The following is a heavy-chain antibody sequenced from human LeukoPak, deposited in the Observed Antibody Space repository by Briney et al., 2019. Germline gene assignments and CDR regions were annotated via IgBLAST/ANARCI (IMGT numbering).Heavy chain of an antibody. J-gene: IGHJ5*02. CDR2: INPSGGST. V-gene: IGHV1-46*01. CDR3: ARARLALTWFDP. CDR1: GYTFTSYY. Sequence: ASVKVSCKASGYTFTSYYMHWVRQAPGQGLEWMGIINPSGGSTSYAQKFQGRVTMTRDTSTSTAYMELRSLRSDDTAVYYCARARLALTWFDPWGQGTLVTVSS. D-gene: IGHD3-3*02.